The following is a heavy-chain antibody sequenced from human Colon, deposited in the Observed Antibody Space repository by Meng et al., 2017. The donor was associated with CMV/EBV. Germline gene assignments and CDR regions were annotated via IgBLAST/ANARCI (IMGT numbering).Heavy chain of an antibody. D-gene: IGHD2-2*01. V-gene: IGHV1-18*04. CDR2: ISPYNGNT. J-gene: IGHJ6*02. Sequence: ASVKVSCKASGYTFTTYAITWVRQAPGQGLEWMGLISPYNGNTKYAQRHQDRVTMTTDTSTRTAYMELRSLTSDDTAVYYCARVVVIPADYYTMDVWGQGTTVTVSS. CDR3: ARVVVIPADYYTMDV. CDR1: GYTFTTYA.